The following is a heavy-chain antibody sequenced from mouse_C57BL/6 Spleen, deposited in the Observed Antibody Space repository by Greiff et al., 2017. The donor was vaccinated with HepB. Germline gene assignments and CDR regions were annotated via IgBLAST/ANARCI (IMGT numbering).Heavy chain of an antibody. CDR3: ARNGNYAWFAD. Sequence: EVMLVESGGGLVKPGGSLKLSCAASGFTFSDYGMHWVRQAPEKGLEWVAYISSGSSTIYYADTVKGRFTISRDNAKNTLFLQLTSLRSEDTAMYYCARNGNYAWFADWGQGTLVTVSA. CDR1: GFTFSDYG. V-gene: IGHV5-17*01. D-gene: IGHD2-1*01. J-gene: IGHJ3*01. CDR2: ISSGSSTI.